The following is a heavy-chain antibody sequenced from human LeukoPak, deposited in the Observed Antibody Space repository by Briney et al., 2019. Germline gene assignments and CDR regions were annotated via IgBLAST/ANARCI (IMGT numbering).Heavy chain of an antibody. CDR2: ISYDGSNK. J-gene: IGHJ6*02. D-gene: IGHD4-17*01. Sequence: GGSLRLSCAASGFTFSSYGMHWVRQAPDKGLEWVAVISYDGSNKYYADSVKGRFTISRDNSKNTLYLQMNSLRAEDTAVYYCAKEPPRAHDYGDYYYYGMDVWGQGTTVTVSS. CDR3: AKEPPRAHDYGDYYYYGMDV. V-gene: IGHV3-30*18. CDR1: GFTFSSYG.